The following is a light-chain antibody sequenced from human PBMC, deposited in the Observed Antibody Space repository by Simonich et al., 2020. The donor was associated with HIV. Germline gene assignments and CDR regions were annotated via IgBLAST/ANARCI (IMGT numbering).Light chain of an antibody. J-gene: IGKJ5*01. V-gene: IGKV3-15*01. CDR1: QSVRIN. CDR3: QHYYNWPPIT. CDR2: GAS. Sequence: EIVMTQSPATLSVSPGERATLSCKASQSVRINLSWYHQKPGQAPRILIYGASTRATGIPARFSGSGSGTEFTLTINSMQSEDFAVYYCQHYYNWPPITFGQGTRLDIK.